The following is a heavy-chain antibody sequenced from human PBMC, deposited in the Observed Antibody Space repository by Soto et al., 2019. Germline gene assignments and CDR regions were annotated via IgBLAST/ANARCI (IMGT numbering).Heavy chain of an antibody. CDR1: GHSFSTYW. Sequence: GESLKISCKGSGHSFSTYWIAWVRQMPGKGLEWMGIIYPDDSDIRYSPSFQGQVTISVDKSIRTAYLQWRSLTASDTAIYYCARRRETTMAYDAYDLWGQGTTVTVSS. J-gene: IGHJ3*01. D-gene: IGHD1-1*01. CDR3: ARRRETTMAYDAYDL. CDR2: IYPDDSDI. V-gene: IGHV5-51*01.